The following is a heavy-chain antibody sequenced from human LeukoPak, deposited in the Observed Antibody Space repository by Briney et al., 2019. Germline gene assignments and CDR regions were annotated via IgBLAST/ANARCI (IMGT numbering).Heavy chain of an antibody. Sequence: GGSLRLSCAASGFTFDDYAMHWVRQAPGKGLEWVSGISWNSGSIGYADSVKGRFTISRDNAKNSLYLQMNSLRAEDTALYYCAKDGGYSYADDAFDIWGQGTMVTVSS. V-gene: IGHV3-9*01. CDR1: GFTFDDYA. CDR2: ISWNSGSI. J-gene: IGHJ3*02. CDR3: AKDGGYSYADDAFDI. D-gene: IGHD5-18*01.